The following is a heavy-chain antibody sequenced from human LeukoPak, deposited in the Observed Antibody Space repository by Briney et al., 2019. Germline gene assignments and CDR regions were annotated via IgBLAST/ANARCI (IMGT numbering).Heavy chain of an antibody. CDR2: IWYDGSNK. Sequence: GGSLRLSCAASGFTFSSYGMHRVRQAPGKGLEWVAVIWYDGSNKYYADSVKGRFTISRDNSKNTLYLQMNSLRAEDTAVYYCARDWDYYGASYGMDVWGKGTTVTVSS. V-gene: IGHV3-33*01. CDR3: ARDWDYYGASYGMDV. CDR1: GFTFSSYG. J-gene: IGHJ6*04. D-gene: IGHD4/OR15-4a*01.